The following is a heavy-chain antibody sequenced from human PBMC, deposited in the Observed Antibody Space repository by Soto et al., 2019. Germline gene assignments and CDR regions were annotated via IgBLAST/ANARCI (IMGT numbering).Heavy chain of an antibody. V-gene: IGHV1-18*01. CDR1: GYSFIDYG. Sequence: QVQLEQSGPEVKKPGASVKVSCKTSGYSFIDYGVGWVRQVPGQGLEWLGWISAYDGDTKFEEKVQDRVTMTKDTSSATAFMELGSLTSDDTAVYYCARAGRAFRTSHYYFFYMDVWGKGTTVTVSS. CDR3: ARAGRAFRTSHYYFFYMDV. J-gene: IGHJ6*03. D-gene: IGHD1-1*01. CDR2: ISAYDGDT.